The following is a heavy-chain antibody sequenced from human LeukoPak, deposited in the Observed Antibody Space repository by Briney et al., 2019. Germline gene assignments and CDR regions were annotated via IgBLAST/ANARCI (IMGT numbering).Heavy chain of an antibody. J-gene: IGHJ4*02. CDR2: ISAGSGST. Sequence: GGSLRLSCAASGFDFSNYGMSWVCQAPGKGLEWVSLISAGSGSTFYADSVKGRFTISRDNSKNTLYLQMNSLRAEDTAIFYCAKVIGNWGSFYFDYWGQGTLVTVSS. CDR1: GFDFSNYG. CDR3: AKVIGNWGSFYFDY. D-gene: IGHD7-27*01. V-gene: IGHV3-23*01.